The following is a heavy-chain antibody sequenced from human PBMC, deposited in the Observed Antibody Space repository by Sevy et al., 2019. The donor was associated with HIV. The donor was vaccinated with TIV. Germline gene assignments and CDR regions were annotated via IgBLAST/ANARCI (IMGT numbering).Heavy chain of an antibody. J-gene: IGHJ4*02. CDR3: VSLFLSYRSGWSYFDY. CDR2: IFSSGST. CDR1: GFIVNDKY. V-gene: IGHV3-66*02. D-gene: IGHD6-19*01. Sequence: GGSLRLSCAISGFIVNDKYIIWVRQAPGKGLEWVSVIFSSGSTYYVDSAKGRFTISRDNSKNTVYLQMNSVRAEDTAVYYCVSLFLSYRSGWSYFDYWGQGTLVTVSS.